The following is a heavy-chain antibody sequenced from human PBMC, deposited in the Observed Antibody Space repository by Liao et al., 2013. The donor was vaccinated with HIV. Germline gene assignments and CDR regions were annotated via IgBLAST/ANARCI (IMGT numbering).Heavy chain of an antibody. D-gene: IGHD6-6*01. CDR1: GGSISSGSYY. CDR2: IYTSGST. Sequence: QVQLQESGPGLVKPSQTLSLTCTVSGGSISSGSYYWSWIRQPAGKGLEWIGRIYTSGSTNYNPSLKSRVTMSVDTSKNQFSLKLSSVTAADTAVYYCARSAVGSSALGRWGQGTLVTVSS. J-gene: IGHJ4*02. V-gene: IGHV4-61*02. CDR3: ARSAVGSSALGR.